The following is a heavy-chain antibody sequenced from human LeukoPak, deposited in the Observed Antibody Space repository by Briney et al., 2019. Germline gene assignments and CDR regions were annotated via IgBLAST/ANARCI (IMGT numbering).Heavy chain of an antibody. CDR3: ARETSGGSYYDL. CDR2: IRFDGSNR. V-gene: IGHV3-30*02. J-gene: IGHJ2*01. CDR1: GFTLTNYG. D-gene: IGHD1-26*01. Sequence: GGSLRLSCAASGFTLTNYGMHWVRQAPGKGLEWVSFIRFDGSNRCYADSVKGRFTISRDTSKSTLYLQMDRLRSNDTAVYFCARETSGGSYYDLWGRGTLVTVSS.